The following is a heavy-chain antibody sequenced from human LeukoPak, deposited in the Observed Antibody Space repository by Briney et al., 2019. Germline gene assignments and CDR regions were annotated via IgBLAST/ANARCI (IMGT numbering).Heavy chain of an antibody. V-gene: IGHV4-39*01. CDR1: GVSISGSSYH. Sequence: PSETLSLTCTVSGVSISGSSYHWGWIRQPPGKGLEWIGTIYYSGTTYYNPSLNSRVTISVDTSKNRFSLKLTSVTAADTAVYFCARQHYYDSGIYRWFDPWGQGTLVTVSS. J-gene: IGHJ5*02. D-gene: IGHD3-10*01. CDR3: ARQHYYDSGIYRWFDP. CDR2: IYYSGTT.